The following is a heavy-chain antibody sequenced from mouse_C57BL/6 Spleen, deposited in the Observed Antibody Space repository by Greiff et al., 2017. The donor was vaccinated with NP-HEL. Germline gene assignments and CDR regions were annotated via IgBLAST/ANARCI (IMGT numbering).Heavy chain of an antibody. CDR1: GYTFTDYE. J-gene: IGHJ3*01. CDR2: IDPETGGT. D-gene: IGHD3-2*02. V-gene: IGHV1-15*01. CDR3: TAQAAPWFAY. Sequence: QVQLKESGAELVRPGASVTLSCKASGYTFTDYEMHWVKQTPVHGLEWIGAIDPETGGTAYNQKFKGKAILTADKSSSTAYMELRSLTSEDSAVYYCTAQAAPWFAYWGQGTLVTVSA.